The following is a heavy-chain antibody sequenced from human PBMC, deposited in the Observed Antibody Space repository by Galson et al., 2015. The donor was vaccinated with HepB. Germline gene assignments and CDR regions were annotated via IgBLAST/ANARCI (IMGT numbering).Heavy chain of an antibody. D-gene: IGHD6-19*01. CDR2: ISVYNGDT. Sequence: SVKVSCKAPGYTFTNYGITWVRQAPGQGLEWVGWISVYNGDTDYAQKLQGRITMTTDTSTSTAYMELRSLRSDDTAVYYCARDLPETHKYSSGWFDNWGQGTLVTVSS. J-gene: IGHJ5*02. CDR1: GYTFTNYG. V-gene: IGHV1-18*04. CDR3: ARDLPETHKYSSGWFDN.